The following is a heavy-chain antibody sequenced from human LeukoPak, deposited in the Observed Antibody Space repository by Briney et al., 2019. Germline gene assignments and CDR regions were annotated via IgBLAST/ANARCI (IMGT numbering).Heavy chain of an antibody. CDR1: GGSISSGSYY. D-gene: IGHD3-10*01. J-gene: IGHJ3*02. CDR2: IYTSGST. CDR3: AREFAHPAGPGANDAFDI. Sequence: SQTLSLTCTVSGGSISSGSYYWSWIRQPAGKGLEWIGRIYTSGSTNYNPSLKSRVTMSVDTSKNQFSLKLSSVTAADTAVYYCAREFAHPAGPGANDAFDIWGQGTMVTVSS. V-gene: IGHV4-61*02.